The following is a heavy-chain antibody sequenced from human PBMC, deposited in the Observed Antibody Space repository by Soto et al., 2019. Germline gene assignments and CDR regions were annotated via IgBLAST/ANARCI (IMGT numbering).Heavy chain of an antibody. J-gene: IGHJ5*02. CDR1: VGSISISNYH. CDR3: AKIYDFWSGYYWFDP. Sequence: SETLSITCTVSVGSISISNYHWSWIRHPPGKGLEWIGYIYYSGSTNYNPSLKSRVTISAYTSKSQFSLKLTSVTAADTAVYYCAKIYDFWSGYYWFDPWGQGTLVTVSS. CDR2: IYYSGST. V-gene: IGHV4-61*01. D-gene: IGHD3-3*01.